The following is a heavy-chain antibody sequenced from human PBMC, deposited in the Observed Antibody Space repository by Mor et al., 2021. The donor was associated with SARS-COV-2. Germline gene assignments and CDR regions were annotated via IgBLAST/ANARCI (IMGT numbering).Heavy chain of an antibody. J-gene: IGHJ3*01. Sequence: GSTYYNPSLKSRVTISVDTSKNQFSLKLSSVTAADTAVYYCARHSPDNPLAFDFWGQGTMVTVSS. CDR3: ARHSPDNPLAFDF. CDR2: GST. V-gene: IGHV4-39*01. D-gene: IGHD1-20*01.